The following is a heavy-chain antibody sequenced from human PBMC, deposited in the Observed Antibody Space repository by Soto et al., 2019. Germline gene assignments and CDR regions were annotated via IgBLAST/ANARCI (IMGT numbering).Heavy chain of an antibody. Sequence: SETLSLTCTVSGGSISSSSYYWGWIRQPPGKGLEWIGSIYYSGSTYYNPSLKSRVTISVETSKNQFSLKLSSVTAADTAVYYCARGPYGMVRGVIIPYYFDYWGQGTLVTVSS. CDR3: ARGPYGMVRGVIIPYYFDY. CDR1: GGSISSSSYY. V-gene: IGHV4-39*01. D-gene: IGHD3-10*01. CDR2: IYYSGST. J-gene: IGHJ4*02.